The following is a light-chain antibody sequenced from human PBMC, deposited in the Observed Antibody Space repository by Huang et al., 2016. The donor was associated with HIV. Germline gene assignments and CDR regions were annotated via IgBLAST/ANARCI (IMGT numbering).Light chain of an antibody. CDR1: QRLLYRDGNPY. CDR3: MQGALWPWT. Sequence: DVVLTQSPLSLPVTLGQSASFSCRSTQRLLYRDGNPYLNCFHQRPGQSPRRLIYKVYNRDSGVPDRFSGRGSGTDFTLRINRVEAEDVGVYFCMQGALWPWTFGHGTKVEIK. V-gene: IGKV2-30*01. CDR2: KVY. J-gene: IGKJ1*01.